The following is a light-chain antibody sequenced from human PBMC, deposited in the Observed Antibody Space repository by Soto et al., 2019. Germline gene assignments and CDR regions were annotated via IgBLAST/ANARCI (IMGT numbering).Light chain of an antibody. CDR3: SSYTTSNTLTVI. Sequence: QSALTQPASVSGSPGQSMTISCTGPNNGAGVYEFVSWYQQHPGKAPKLLIYDVTDRPSGVSGRFSGSRSGKTASLTISGLQAEDEADYYCSSYTTSNTLTVIFGGGTKLTVL. CDR2: DVT. V-gene: IGLV2-14*03. J-gene: IGLJ2*01. CDR1: NNGAGVYEF.